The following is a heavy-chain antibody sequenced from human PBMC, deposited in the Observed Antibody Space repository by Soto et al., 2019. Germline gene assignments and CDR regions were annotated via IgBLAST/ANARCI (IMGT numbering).Heavy chain of an antibody. V-gene: IGHV3-30*18. J-gene: IGHJ4*02. D-gene: IGHD6-13*01. Sequence: GGSLRLSCAASGFTFSSYGMHWVRQAPGKGLEWVAVISYDGSKKYYADSVKGRFTISRDNSKNTLYLQMNSLRVEDTAVYYCAKGGPFSIAAAGTQWGQGTLVTVSS. CDR3: AKGGPFSIAAAGTQ. CDR1: GFTFSSYG. CDR2: ISYDGSKK.